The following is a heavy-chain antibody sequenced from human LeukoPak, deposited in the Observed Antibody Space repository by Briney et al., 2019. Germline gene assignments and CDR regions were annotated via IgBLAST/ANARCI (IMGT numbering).Heavy chain of an antibody. J-gene: IGHJ5*02. Sequence: GGSLRLSCAASGFTFDDYGMSWVRQAPGKGLEWLSCINWKGCSTGYADSVKGRFTLPRDQDTNSLYPQMNTLKSEDTALYYCARGLWWGGNWFDPWGQGTLVTVSS. V-gene: IGHV3-20*04. CDR1: GFTFDDYG. D-gene: IGHD4/OR15-4a*01. CDR3: ARGLWWGGNWFDP. CDR2: INWKGCST.